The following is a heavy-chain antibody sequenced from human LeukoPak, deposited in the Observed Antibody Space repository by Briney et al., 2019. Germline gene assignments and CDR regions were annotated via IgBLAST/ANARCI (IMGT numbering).Heavy chain of an antibody. V-gene: IGHV4-39*01. D-gene: IGHD2-21*01. J-gene: IGHJ4*02. Sequence: PSETLSLTCTVSGGSISSSSYYWGWIRQPPGKGLEWIGSIYYSGSTYYNPSLKSRVTISVDTSKNQFSLKLSSVTAADTAVYYCATLLWSRPRCEYWGQGTLVTVSS. CDR1: GGSISSSSYY. CDR3: ATLLWSRPRCEY. CDR2: IYYSGST.